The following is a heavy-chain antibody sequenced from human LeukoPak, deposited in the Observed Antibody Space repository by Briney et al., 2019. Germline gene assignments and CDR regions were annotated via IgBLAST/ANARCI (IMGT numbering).Heavy chain of an antibody. V-gene: IGHV3-30*18. CDR3: AKGDTAMVDYYYGMDV. CDR1: GFTFSSYG. D-gene: IGHD5-18*01. J-gene: IGHJ6*02. Sequence: GGSLRLSCAASGFTFSSYGMHWVRQAPGTGLEWVAVISYDGSNKYYADSVKGRFTISRDNSKNTLYLQMNSLRAEDTAVYYCAKGDTAMVDYYYGMDVWGQGTTVTVSS. CDR2: ISYDGSNK.